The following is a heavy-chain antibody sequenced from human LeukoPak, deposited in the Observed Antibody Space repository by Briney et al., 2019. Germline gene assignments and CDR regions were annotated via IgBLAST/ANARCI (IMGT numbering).Heavy chain of an antibody. CDR3: ARYSSASVGAGGFDY. CDR2: IYYSGST. J-gene: IGHJ4*02. Sequence: SETLSLTCTVSGGSISRYYWNWIRQPPGKGLEWIGYIYYSGSTNYNPSLNSRVTISVDTSKNQFSLKLSSVTAADTAVYYCARYSSASVGAGGFDYWGQGILVTVSS. CDR1: GGSISRYY. D-gene: IGHD6-6*01. V-gene: IGHV4-59*08.